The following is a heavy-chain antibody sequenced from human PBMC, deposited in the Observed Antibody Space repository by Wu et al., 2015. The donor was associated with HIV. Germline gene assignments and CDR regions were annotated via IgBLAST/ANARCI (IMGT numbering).Heavy chain of an antibody. J-gene: IGHJ4*02. V-gene: IGHV1-8*01. CDR2: INPNSGGT. CDR1: GYTFTSYD. CDR3: ARQRAYTSGWYIFDY. Sequence: QVQLVQSGAEVKKPGASVKVSCKASGYTFTSYDINWVRQATGQGLEWMGWINPNSGGTNYAQKFQGRVTMTRDTSISTANMELSSLRSEDTAVYYCARQRAYTSGWYIFDYWGQGTLVTVSS. D-gene: IGHD6-19*01.